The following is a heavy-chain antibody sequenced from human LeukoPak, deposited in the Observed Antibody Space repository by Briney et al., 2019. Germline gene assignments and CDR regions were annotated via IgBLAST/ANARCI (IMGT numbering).Heavy chain of an antibody. J-gene: IGHJ4*02. D-gene: IGHD3-22*01. V-gene: IGHV4-34*01. CDR2: INHSGST. CDR3: ARGGGITMIVVVTAPFDY. CDR1: GGSFSGYY. Sequence: SETLSLTCAVYGGSFSGYYWSWIRRPPGKGLELIGEINHSGSTNYNPSLKSRVTISVDTSKNQFSLKLSSVTAADTAVYYCARGGGITMIVVVTAPFDYWGQGTLVTVSS.